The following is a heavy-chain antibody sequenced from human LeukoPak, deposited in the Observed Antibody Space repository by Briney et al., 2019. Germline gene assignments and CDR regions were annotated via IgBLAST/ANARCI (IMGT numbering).Heavy chain of an antibody. CDR1: GYTFTSYG. Sequence: ASVKVSCKASGYTFTSYGISWVRRAPGQGLEWMGWISAYNGNTNYAQKLQGRVTMTTDTSTSTAYMELRSLRSDDTAVYYCARRYFDWLGDYYYYYYMDVWGKGTTVTVSS. V-gene: IGHV1-18*01. D-gene: IGHD3-9*01. CDR2: ISAYNGNT. CDR3: ARRYFDWLGDYYYYYYMDV. J-gene: IGHJ6*03.